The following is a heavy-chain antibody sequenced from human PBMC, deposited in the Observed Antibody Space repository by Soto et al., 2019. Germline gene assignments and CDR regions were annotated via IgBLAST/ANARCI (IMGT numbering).Heavy chain of an antibody. Sequence: GGSLRLSCAASGFSFSDYAMSWVRQAPGKGLEWISSISRTGDSAYYADSVKGRFAISRDRSKNRLSLQMNSLRVEDTAVYYCAKGPDGSGYYHNWFDSWGQGTLVTVSS. V-gene: IGHV3-23*01. CDR2: ISRTGDSA. J-gene: IGHJ5*01. CDR3: AKGPDGSGYYHNWFDS. D-gene: IGHD3-22*01. CDR1: GFSFSDYA.